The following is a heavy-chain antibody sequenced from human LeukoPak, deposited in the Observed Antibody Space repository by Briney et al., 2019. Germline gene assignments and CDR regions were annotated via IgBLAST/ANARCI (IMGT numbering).Heavy chain of an antibody. D-gene: IGHD6-19*01. CDR3: ARLKEPVAGTGKGTSYDY. CDR2: INPNSGGT. J-gene: IGHJ4*02. CDR1: GYTFTGYY. V-gene: IGHV1-2*02. Sequence: ASVKVSCKASGYTFTGYYMHWVRQAPGQGLEWMGWINPNSGGTNYAQKFQGRVTMTRDTSISTAYMELSRLRSDDTAVYYCARLKEPVAGTGKGTSYDYWGQGTLVTVSS.